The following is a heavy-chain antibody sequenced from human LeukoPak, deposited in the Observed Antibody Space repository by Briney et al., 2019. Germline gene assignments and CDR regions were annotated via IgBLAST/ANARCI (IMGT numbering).Heavy chain of an antibody. CDR3: ARARWYSSDY. Sequence: GGSLRLSCAASGFTFDDYGMSWVRQAPGKGLEWVSGINWNGGSTGYADSVKGRFTISRDNSKNTLYLQMNSLRAEDTGVYYCARARWYSSDYWGQGTLVTVSS. CDR2: INWNGGST. CDR1: GFTFDDYG. J-gene: IGHJ4*02. V-gene: IGHV3-20*04. D-gene: IGHD5-24*01.